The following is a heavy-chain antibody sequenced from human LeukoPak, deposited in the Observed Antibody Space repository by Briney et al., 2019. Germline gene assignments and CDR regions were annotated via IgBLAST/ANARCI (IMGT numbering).Heavy chain of an antibody. CDR1: GSSISSDY. Sequence: SDPLSLTCTVSGSSISSDYWSWSRQPPGKGLDWIGYIYYSGITNYNPSLTGRVTISVDTSKNQFSLKLSSVTAADTAVYYCARLHYDSSGYYYLVYWGQGTLVSVSS. J-gene: IGHJ4*02. D-gene: IGHD3-22*01. V-gene: IGHV4-59*08. CDR3: ARLHYDSSGYYYLVY. CDR2: IYYSGIT.